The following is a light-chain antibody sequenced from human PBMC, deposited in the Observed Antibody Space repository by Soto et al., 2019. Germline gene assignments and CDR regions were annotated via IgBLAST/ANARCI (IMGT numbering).Light chain of an antibody. CDR3: QQYHTSPYT. V-gene: IGKV3-20*01. CDR1: QSVTSRH. CDR2: AAS. J-gene: IGKJ2*01. Sequence: EIVLTQSPGTLSLSPGERVTLSCRASQSVTSRHLAWYQQKPGQAPSLLIFAASGRPPTIPSRFSGSRSGTDFTLTISRLEAEDFAVYFCQQYHTSPYTFGQGTRLEIK.